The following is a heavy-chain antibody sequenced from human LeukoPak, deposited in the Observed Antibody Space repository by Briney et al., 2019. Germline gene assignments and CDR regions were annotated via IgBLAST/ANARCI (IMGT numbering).Heavy chain of an antibody. J-gene: IGHJ4*02. V-gene: IGHV4-39*01. CDR1: GGSISSSSYY. D-gene: IGHD2-2*01. CDR3: ARGVPAASLWDY. CDR2: IYYSGST. Sequence: SETLSLTCTVSGGSISSSSYYWGWIRQPPGKGLEWIGSIYYSGSTYYNPSLKSRVTISVDTSKNQFSLKLSSVTAADTAVYYCARGVPAASLWDYWGQGTLVTVSS.